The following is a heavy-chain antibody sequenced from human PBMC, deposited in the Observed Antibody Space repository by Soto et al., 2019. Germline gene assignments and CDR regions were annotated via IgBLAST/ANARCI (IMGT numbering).Heavy chain of an antibody. J-gene: IGHJ6*02. Sequence: GASVKVSCKASGYTFTSYGISWVRQAPGQGLEWMGWISAYNGNTNYAQKLQGRVTMTTDTSTSTAYMELRSLRSDDTAVYYCARRLVKQLAALGYYYGMDFWGQGTTVTVSS. CDR2: ISAYNGNT. CDR3: ARRLVKQLAALGYYYGMDF. V-gene: IGHV1-18*01. CDR1: GYTFTSYG. D-gene: IGHD6-6*01.